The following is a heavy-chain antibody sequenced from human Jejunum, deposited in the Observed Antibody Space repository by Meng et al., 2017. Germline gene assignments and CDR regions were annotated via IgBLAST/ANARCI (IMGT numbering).Heavy chain of an antibody. D-gene: IGHD1-14*01. J-gene: IGHJ5*02. CDR2: IVHSGST. V-gene: IGHV4-34*12. CDR1: GGSFSVYT. Sequence: SEPLSLPGAVSGGSFSVYTWSWIRQPPGKGLEWIGEIVHSGSTSYRPSLKSRVTISKDPSKNQFSLKLTSVTAADTAVYYCAAMEAGWNNYFDPWGQGTLVTVSS. CDR3: AAMEAGWNNYFDP.